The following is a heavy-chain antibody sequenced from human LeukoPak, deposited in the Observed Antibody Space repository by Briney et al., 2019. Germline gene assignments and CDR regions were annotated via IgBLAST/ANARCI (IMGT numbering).Heavy chain of an antibody. CDR2: IYYSGST. V-gene: IGHV4-39*01. Sequence: SETLSLTCTVSGGSISSTSYYWGWIRQPPGKGLECIGSIYYSGSTYYNPSLKSRVTISVDTSKNQFSLKLRSVTAADTAVYYCARRGFSGSRRWFDPWGQGTLVTVSS. CDR1: GGSISSTSYY. J-gene: IGHJ5*02. D-gene: IGHD1-26*01. CDR3: ARRGFSGSRRWFDP.